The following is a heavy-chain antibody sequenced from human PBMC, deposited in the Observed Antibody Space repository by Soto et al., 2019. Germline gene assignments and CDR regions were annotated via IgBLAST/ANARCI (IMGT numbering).Heavy chain of an antibody. J-gene: IGHJ4*02. CDR2: ISWDGGST. V-gene: IGHV3-43*01. CDR1: GFTFDDYT. D-gene: IGHD1-26*01. Sequence: GGSLRLSCAASGFTFDDYTMHWVRQAPGKGLEWVSLISWDGGSTYYADSVKGRFTISRDNSNNSLYLQMNSLRTEDTALYYCAKSKWELLGYFDYWGQGTLVTVSS. CDR3: AKSKWELLGYFDY.